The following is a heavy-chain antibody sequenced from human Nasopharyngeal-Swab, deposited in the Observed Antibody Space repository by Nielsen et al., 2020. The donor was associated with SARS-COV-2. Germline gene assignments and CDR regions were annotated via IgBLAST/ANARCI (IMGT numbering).Heavy chain of an antibody. D-gene: IGHD3-16*01. J-gene: IGHJ4*02. Sequence: TLSLTCTVSGGSISSGSYYWSWIRQPPGKALEWLARIDWDDDKYYSTSLKTRLTISKDTSKNQVVLTMTNMDPVDTATYYCARLNSLGVVFDYWGQGTLVTVSS. CDR1: GGSISSGSYY. CDR2: IDWDDDK. CDR3: ARLNSLGVVFDY. V-gene: IGHV2-70*11.